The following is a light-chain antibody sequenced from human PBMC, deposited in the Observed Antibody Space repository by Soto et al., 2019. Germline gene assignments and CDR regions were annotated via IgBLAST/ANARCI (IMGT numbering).Light chain of an antibody. Sequence: EIIMTQSPVTLSVSPGERATLSCRASQSVSNNLAWYQQKPGQAPRLLIYGASSRATGIPARFSGTGSGTKFTLTISSLQPEDFAVYYCQQYNNWRQTFGQGTKVEIK. V-gene: IGKV3-15*01. J-gene: IGKJ1*01. CDR3: QQYNNWRQT. CDR2: GAS. CDR1: QSVSNN.